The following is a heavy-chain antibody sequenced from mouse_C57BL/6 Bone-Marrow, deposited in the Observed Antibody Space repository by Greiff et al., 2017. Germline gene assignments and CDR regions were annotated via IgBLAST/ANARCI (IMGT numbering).Heavy chain of an antibody. J-gene: IGHJ3*01. Sequence: EVKLVESGGGLVKPGGSLKLSCAASGFTFSSYAMSWVRQTPEKRLEWVATISDGGSYTYYPDNVKGRFTISRDNAKNNLYLQMGHLKSEDTAMYYCAREDYDGSSLFAYWGQGTLVTVSA. CDR1: GFTFSSYA. CDR2: ISDGGSYT. V-gene: IGHV5-4*01. CDR3: AREDYDGSSLFAY. D-gene: IGHD1-1*01.